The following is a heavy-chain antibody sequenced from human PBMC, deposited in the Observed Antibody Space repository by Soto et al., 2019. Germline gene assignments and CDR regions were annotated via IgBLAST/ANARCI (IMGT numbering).Heavy chain of an antibody. CDR3: ARWRDGYFDY. CDR1: GYSFTSYG. J-gene: IGHJ4*02. Sequence: QVQLVQSGAEERRPGASVNISCRTSGYSFTSYGLTWVRQAPGQGLEWMGWISTHNGNTNSAQQLQGRATVTTDTSTSTAYMELRSLRSDDTAVYYCARWRDGYFDYWGQGTLVTVSS. V-gene: IGHV1-18*01. CDR2: ISTHNGNT.